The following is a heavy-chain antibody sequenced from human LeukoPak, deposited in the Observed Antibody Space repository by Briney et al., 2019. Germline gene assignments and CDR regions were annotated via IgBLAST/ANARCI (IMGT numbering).Heavy chain of an antibody. CDR1: GFTFSTYP. V-gene: IGHV3-30*04. CDR2: IADDGKDK. J-gene: IGHJ2*01. CDR3: ARDNRGQLWFEGVWYFDL. D-gene: IGHD5-18*01. Sequence: GGSLRLSCAASGFTFSTYPMHWVRQAPGRGLEWVAVIADDGKDKHYVESVKGRFTISRDNSKNTLYLQMNSLRAEDTAVYYCARDNRGQLWFEGVWYFDLWGRGTLVTVSS.